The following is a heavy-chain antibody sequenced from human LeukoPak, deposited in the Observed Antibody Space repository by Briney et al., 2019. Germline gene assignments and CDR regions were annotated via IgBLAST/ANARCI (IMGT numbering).Heavy chain of an antibody. CDR3: VKGTYTAAH. CDR2: ISRSGDSI. CDR1: GFTFSSYA. J-gene: IGHJ4*02. V-gene: IGHV3-64D*06. Sequence: GGSLRLSCSASGFTFSSYAMHWGRQAPGKGREYVSAISRSGDSIYYADSVKGRISISRDNSKNTLYLQMSSLRAEDTAVYYCVKGTYTAAHWGQGTLVTVSS. D-gene: IGHD1-14*01.